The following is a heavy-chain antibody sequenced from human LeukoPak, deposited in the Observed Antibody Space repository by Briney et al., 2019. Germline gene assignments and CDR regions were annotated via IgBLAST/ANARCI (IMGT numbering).Heavy chain of an antibody. V-gene: IGHV4-59*01. CDR1: GFSISGYY. D-gene: IGHD6-13*01. J-gene: IGHJ4*02. Sequence: AETLSLTCVASGFSISGYYLSWIRQPPGKGLEWVWYICYSSSTNYNPSLKSRVTISVDTSKNQFSLKLITLTAAETTVYYCARGLMMAVAGRGEFHYWGQGTLVTVSS. CDR2: ICYSSST. CDR3: ARGLMMAVAGRGEFHY.